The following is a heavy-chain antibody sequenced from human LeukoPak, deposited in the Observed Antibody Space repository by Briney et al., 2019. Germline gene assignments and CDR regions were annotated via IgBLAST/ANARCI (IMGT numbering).Heavy chain of an antibody. CDR2: IYPGDSDT. D-gene: IGHD3-3*01. V-gene: IGHV5-51*01. J-gene: IGHJ3*02. Sequence: GDSLKISCKCSGYSFTSYWIGWVRQLPGKGLEWMGIIYPGDSDTRYSPSFQGQATISADKSISTAYLQWSSLQASDTAMYYCARRNDFWSGCSTEAFDIWGQGTMVTVSS. CDR1: GYSFTSYW. CDR3: ARRNDFWSGCSTEAFDI.